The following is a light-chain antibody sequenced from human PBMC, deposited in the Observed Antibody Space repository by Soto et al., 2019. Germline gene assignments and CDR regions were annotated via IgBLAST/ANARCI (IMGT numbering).Light chain of an antibody. CDR1: SRDVGGYNY. CDR2: EVN. Sequence: QSALTQPASVSGSPGQSITISCSGTSRDVGGYNYVSWYRQHPGQAPKLMIYEVNERPSGISNRFSGSISGNTASLTISGLQAEDEADYYCSSYTTSNTYVFGTGTKVTVL. V-gene: IGLV2-14*03. CDR3: SSYTTSNTYV. J-gene: IGLJ1*01.